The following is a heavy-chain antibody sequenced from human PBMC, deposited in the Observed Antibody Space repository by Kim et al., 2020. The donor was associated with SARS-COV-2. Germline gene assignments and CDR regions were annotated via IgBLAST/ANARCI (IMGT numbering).Heavy chain of an antibody. J-gene: IGHJ6*03. CDR1: GFTFSSYA. CDR3: AKGGNYDSSGPMGTHYYYYYMDV. V-gene: IGHV3-23*01. Sequence: GGSLRLSCAASGFTFSSYAMSWVRQAPGKGLEWVSAISGSGGSTYYADSVKGRFTISRDNSKNTLYLQMNSLRAEDTAVYYCAKGGNYDSSGPMGTHYYYYYMDVWGKGTTVTVSS. CDR2: ISGSGGST. D-gene: IGHD3-22*01.